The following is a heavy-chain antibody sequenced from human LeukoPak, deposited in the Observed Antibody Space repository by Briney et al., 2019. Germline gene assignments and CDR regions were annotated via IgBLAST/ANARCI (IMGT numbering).Heavy chain of an antibody. V-gene: IGHV4-31*03. CDR1: GGSISSGGYY. Sequence: SETLSLTCTVSGGSISSGGYYWSSIRQHPGKGLEWIGYIYYSGSTYYNPSLKSRVTTSVDTSKNQFSLKLSSVTAADTAVYYCARDSDPRGLFDYWGQGTLVTVSS. CDR2: IYYSGST. J-gene: IGHJ4*02. CDR3: ARDSDPRGLFDY.